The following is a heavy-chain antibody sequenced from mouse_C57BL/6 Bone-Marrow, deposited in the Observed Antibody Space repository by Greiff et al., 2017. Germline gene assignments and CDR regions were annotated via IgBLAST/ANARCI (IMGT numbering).Heavy chain of an antibody. V-gene: IGHV2-9-1*01. Sequence: VKLEESGPGLVAPSQSLSITCTVSGFSLTSYAISWVRQPPGKGLEWLGVIWTGGGTNYNSALKSRLSISKDNSKSQVFLKMNSLQTDDTARYYCARCSTVGAPYYYAMDYWGQGTSVTVSS. J-gene: IGHJ4*01. D-gene: IGHD1-1*01. CDR2: IWTGGGT. CDR3: ARCSTVGAPYYYAMDY. CDR1: GFSLTSYA.